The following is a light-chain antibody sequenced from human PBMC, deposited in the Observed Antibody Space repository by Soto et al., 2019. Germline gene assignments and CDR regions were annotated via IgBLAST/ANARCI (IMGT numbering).Light chain of an antibody. J-gene: IGLJ2*01. CDR1: SGYSNYK. CDR3: GADHGSGSNFVEGVV. Sequence: QLVLTQPPSASASLGASVTLTCTLSSGYSNYKVDWYQQRPGKGPRFVMRVGTGGIVGSKGDGIPDRFSVLGSGLNRYLTIKNIQEEDESDYHCGADHGSGSNFVEGVVFGGGTQLTV. V-gene: IGLV9-49*01. CDR2: VGTGGIVG.